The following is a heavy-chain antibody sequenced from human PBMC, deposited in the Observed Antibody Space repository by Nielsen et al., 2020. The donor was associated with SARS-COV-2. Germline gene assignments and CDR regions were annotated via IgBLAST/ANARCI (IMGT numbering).Heavy chain of an antibody. Sequence: WIRQPPGKGLEWVAVISYDGSNKYYADSVKGRFTISRDDAKNSLYLQMDSLRAEDTAVYYCARHPVGDYWGQGALVTVSS. J-gene: IGHJ4*02. CDR2: ISYDGSNK. CDR3: ARHPVGDY. V-gene: IGHV3-33*05.